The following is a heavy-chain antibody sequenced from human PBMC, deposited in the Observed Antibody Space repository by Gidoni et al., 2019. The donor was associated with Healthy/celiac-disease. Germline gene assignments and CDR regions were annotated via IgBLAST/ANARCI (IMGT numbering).Heavy chain of an antibody. D-gene: IGHD3-22*01. Sequence: QVQLVQSGAEVKKPGASVKVSCKASGYTFTSYGISWVRQAPGQGLEWMGWISAYNGNTNYAQKRQGRVTMTTDTSTSTAYMELRSLRSDDTAVYYCARDHNYYDSSGLLFDYWGQGTLVTVSS. CDR3: ARDHNYYDSSGLLFDY. CDR1: GYTFTSYG. CDR2: ISAYNGNT. J-gene: IGHJ4*02. V-gene: IGHV1-18*01.